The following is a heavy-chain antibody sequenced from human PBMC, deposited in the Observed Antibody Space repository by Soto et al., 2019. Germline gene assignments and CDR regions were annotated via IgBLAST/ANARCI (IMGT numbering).Heavy chain of an antibody. V-gene: IGHV4-39*01. J-gene: IGHJ4*02. CDR3: ATPYYYGSGSYYNL. D-gene: IGHD3-10*01. CDR2: IYYSGST. Sequence: QLQLQESGPGLVKPSETLSLTCTVSGGSISSSSYYWGWIRQPPGKALEWIGSIYYSGSTYYNPSLKSRVTIAVDTSKNQCALKLSSVTAADTAVYYCATPYYYGSGSYYNLWGQGTLVTVSS. CDR1: GGSISSSSYY.